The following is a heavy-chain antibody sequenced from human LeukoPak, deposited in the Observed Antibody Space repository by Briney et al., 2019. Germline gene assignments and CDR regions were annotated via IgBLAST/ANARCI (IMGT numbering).Heavy chain of an antibody. CDR2: ISGSGDNT. J-gene: IGHJ6*02. V-gene: IGHV3-23*01. CDR1: GFTFSSYA. CDR3: AKGIRPYYDFWSGYLLGMDV. D-gene: IGHD3-3*01. Sequence: GGSLRLSCAASGFTFSSYAMSWVRQAPGKGLEWVSGISGSGDNTYYADSVKGRFTISRDNSKNTLYLQMNSLRAEDTAVYYCAKGIRPYYDFWSGYLLGMDVWGQGTTVTVSS.